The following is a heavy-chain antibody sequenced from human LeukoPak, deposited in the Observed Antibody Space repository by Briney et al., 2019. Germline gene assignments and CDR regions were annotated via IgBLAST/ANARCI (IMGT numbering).Heavy chain of an antibody. CDR3: ARSGGGQSSVYSDY. D-gene: IGHD6-6*01. CDR1: GFTFSSYW. J-gene: IGHJ4*02. Sequence: PGGSLRLSCAASGFTFSSYWMSWVRQAPGKGLEWVANIKQDGSEKYYVDSVKGRFTISRDNAKNSLYLQMNSLRAEDTAVYYCARSGGGQSSVYSDYWGQGTLVTVSS. CDR2: IKQDGSEK. V-gene: IGHV3-7*01.